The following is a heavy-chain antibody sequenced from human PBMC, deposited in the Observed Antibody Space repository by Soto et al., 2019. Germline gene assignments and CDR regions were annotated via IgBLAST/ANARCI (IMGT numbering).Heavy chain of an antibody. Sequence: GSGPTLVNPTQTLTLTCTFSGFSLTTSGVGVGWIRQPPGKALEWLALIYWNDEKRYSPSLKSRLTITKDTSKNQVVLTMTNMDPVDTATYHCAHRLRWLANFDYWSQGTLVTVSS. CDR2: IYWNDEK. CDR1: GFSLTTSGVG. J-gene: IGHJ4*02. V-gene: IGHV2-5*01. D-gene: IGHD6-19*01. CDR3: AHRLRWLANFDY.